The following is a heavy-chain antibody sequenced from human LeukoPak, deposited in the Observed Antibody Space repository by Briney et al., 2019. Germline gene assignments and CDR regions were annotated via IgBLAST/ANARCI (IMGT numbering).Heavy chain of an antibody. J-gene: IGHJ4*02. CDR2: ISYDGSNK. Sequence: PGGSLRLSCAASGFTFSSYAMSWVRQAPGKGLEWVAVISYDGSNKYYADSVKGRFTISRDNSKNTLYLQMNSLRAEDTAVYYCARGGSYSDLDYWGQGTLVTVSS. CDR3: ARGGSYSDLDY. D-gene: IGHD1-26*01. CDR1: GFTFSSYA. V-gene: IGHV3-30-3*01.